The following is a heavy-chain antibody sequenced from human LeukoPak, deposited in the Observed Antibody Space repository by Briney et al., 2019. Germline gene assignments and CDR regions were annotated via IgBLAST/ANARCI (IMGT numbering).Heavy chain of an antibody. CDR2: INHSGST. CDR3: AIGQQPGAFDI. CDR1: GGSFSGYY. J-gene: IGHJ3*02. V-gene: IGHV4-34*01. D-gene: IGHD6-13*01. Sequence: PSETLSLTSAVSGGSFSGYYSSCIRHPPRKGLEWIGEINHSGSTNYNPSLKSRVTISVDTSKNQFSLKLSSVTAADTAVYYCAIGQQPGAFDIWGQGTMVTVSS.